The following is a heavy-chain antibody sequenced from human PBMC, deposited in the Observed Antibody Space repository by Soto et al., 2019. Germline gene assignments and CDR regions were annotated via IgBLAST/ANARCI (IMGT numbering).Heavy chain of an antibody. CDR2: IYYSGST. Sequence: PSETLSLTCTVSGGSLTSYFWSWIREPLGKRPEWIGYIYYSGSTKYNPSLQSRVTISVDTSKNQFSLKLRSVTAADTAVYYCGRVIGRWYEHDYWGQGTLVTVSS. CDR3: GRVIGRWYEHDY. D-gene: IGHD6-13*01. V-gene: IGHV4-59*01. J-gene: IGHJ4*02. CDR1: GGSLTSYF.